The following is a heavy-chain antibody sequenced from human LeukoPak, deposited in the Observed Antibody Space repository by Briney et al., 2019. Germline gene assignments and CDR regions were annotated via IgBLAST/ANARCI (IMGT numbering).Heavy chain of an antibody. CDR1: GFTFSSNA. CDR3: AKGRTSYYSYAMDI. D-gene: IGHD1-14*01. J-gene: IGHJ6*02. V-gene: IGHV3-23*01. CDR2: IGGSGGNT. Sequence: PGGSLRLSCEASGFTFSSNAMSWVRQAPGKGLEWVSGIGGSGGNTDYADSVKGRFTISRDNSKNMLCLQMNSLRAEDTAVYYCAKGRTSYYSYAMDIWGQGTTVTVSS.